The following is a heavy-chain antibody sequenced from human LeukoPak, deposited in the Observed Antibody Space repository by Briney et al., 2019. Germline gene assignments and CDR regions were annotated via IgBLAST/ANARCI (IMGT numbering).Heavy chain of an antibody. CDR1: GYTFTSYG. D-gene: IGHD6-6*01. V-gene: IGHV1-18*01. CDR3: ARHRSSSSRYYYYYYMDV. CDR2: ISAYNGNT. J-gene: IGHJ6*03. Sequence: ASVKVSCKASGYTFTSYGISWVRQPPGQGLEWMGWISAYNGNTNYAQKLQGRVTMTTDTSTSTAYMELRGLRSDDTAVYYCARHRSSSSRYYYYYYMDVWGKGTTVTVSS.